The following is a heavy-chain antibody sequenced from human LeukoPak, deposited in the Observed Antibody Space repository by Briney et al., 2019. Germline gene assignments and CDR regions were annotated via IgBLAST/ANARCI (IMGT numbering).Heavy chain of an antibody. CDR3: AKGMDYYYHGMDV. CDR2: FSDSGGST. J-gene: IGHJ6*02. V-gene: IGHV3-23*01. CDR1: GFTFSSYA. Sequence: GGSLRLSCAASGFTFSSYAMSWVRQAPGKGLEWVSSFSDSGGSTYYTDSVKGRFTISRDTSKNTLFLQMNSLRAGDTAIYYCAKGMDYYYHGMDVWGQGTTVTVSS. D-gene: IGHD5-24*01.